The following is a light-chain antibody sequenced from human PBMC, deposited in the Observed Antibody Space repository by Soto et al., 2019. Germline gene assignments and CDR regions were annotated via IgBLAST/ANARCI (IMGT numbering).Light chain of an antibody. J-gene: IGKJ1*01. V-gene: IGKV3-15*01. CDR3: QQDNNWPPWT. CDR1: QSVSSN. CDR2: GAS. Sequence: EIVMTQSPATLSVSPGERATLSCRASQSVSSNLAWYQQKPGQAPRLLIYGASTRATGIPARLSGSGSGTELTLTISSLQSEDFAFYYCQQDNNWPPWTVGQGTKVEIK.